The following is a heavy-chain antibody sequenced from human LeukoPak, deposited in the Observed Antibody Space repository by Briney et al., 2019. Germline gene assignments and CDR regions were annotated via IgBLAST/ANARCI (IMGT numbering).Heavy chain of an antibody. CDR2: IYPADSDT. D-gene: IGHD1-26*01. CDR3: ARPSTGSYDFAY. CDR1: GYSFSNSW. J-gene: IGHJ4*02. V-gene: IGHV5-51*01. Sequence: GESLKISCKASGYSFSNSWIGWVRQMPGKGLDCTGIIYPADSDTRYSPSFQGRVTISVDKSISTAYLQWSSLKASDTAMYYCARPSTGSYDFAYWGQGTLVTVSS.